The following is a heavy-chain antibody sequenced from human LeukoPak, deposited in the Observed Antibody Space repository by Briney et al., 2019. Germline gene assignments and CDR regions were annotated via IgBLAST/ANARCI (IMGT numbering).Heavy chain of an antibody. J-gene: IGHJ3*01. Sequence: PGGSLRLSCAASGFTLTTYWMTWVRQAPGKGLEWVASIKRDGSAKQYAGFVKGRFTISRDNAKNSVYLQMNSLRPDDTALYYCARVDTPMSEDAFDLWGQGTMVTVSS. D-gene: IGHD5-18*01. CDR3: ARVDTPMSEDAFDL. CDR2: IKRDGSAK. CDR1: GFTLTTYW. V-gene: IGHV3-7*03.